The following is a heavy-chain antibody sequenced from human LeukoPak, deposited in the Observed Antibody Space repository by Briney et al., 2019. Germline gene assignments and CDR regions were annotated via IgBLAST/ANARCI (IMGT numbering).Heavy chain of an antibody. J-gene: IGHJ3*02. Sequence: ASVKVSCKASGGPFSSYAISWVRQAPGQRLEWMGGIIPIFGTANYAQKFQGRVTITADESTSTGYMELSSLRSEDTAVYYCAREKSAFDIWGQGTMVTVSS. CDR2: IIPIFGTA. V-gene: IGHV1-69*13. CDR3: AREKSAFDI. CDR1: GGPFSSYA.